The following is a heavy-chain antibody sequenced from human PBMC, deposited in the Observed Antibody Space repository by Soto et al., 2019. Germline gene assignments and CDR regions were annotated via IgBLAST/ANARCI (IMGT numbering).Heavy chain of an antibody. V-gene: IGHV3-21*01. Sequence: EVQVVESGGGLVKPGGSLRLSCASSGFSFSSYTMNWVRQAPGKGLEWVSCINGRGNNIYYADSVKGRFTISRDNAKNELALHLNSLRAEDPAVYYCAVEDGIVGRTSAFDYWCLGTLVTVST. J-gene: IGHJ4*02. CDR2: INGRGNNI. CDR3: AVEDGIVGRTSAFDY. CDR1: GFSFSSYT. D-gene: IGHD3-22*01.